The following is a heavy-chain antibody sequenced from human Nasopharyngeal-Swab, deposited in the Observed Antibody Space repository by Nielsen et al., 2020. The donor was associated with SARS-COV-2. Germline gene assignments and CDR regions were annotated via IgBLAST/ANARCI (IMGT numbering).Heavy chain of an antibody. CDR1: GYTLTELS. CDR2: FDPEDGET. J-gene: IGHJ4*02. D-gene: IGHD6-13*01. Sequence: ASVKVSCKVSGYTLTELSMHWVRQASGKGLEWMGGFDPEDGETIYAQKFQGRVTMTEDTSTDTAYMELSSLRSEDTAVYYCAFRWWRSSWYGDYWGQGTLVTVSS. V-gene: IGHV1-24*01. CDR3: AFRWWRSSWYGDY.